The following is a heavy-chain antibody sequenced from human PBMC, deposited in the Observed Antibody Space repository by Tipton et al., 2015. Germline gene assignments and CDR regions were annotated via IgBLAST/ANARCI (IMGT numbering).Heavy chain of an antibody. CDR3: ARQSGESSGWPSAFDI. D-gene: IGHD6-19*01. V-gene: IGHV4-61*01. CDR2: IHYGGTT. Sequence: TLSLTCTVSGGSVKSGTYFWTWIRQAPGKGLEWIGYIHYGGTTNYNPSLKSRVTISLDTSKNQFSLKLSSVTAADTAVYYCARQSGESSGWPSAFDIWGQGTMVTVSS. CDR1: GGSVKSGTYF. J-gene: IGHJ3*02.